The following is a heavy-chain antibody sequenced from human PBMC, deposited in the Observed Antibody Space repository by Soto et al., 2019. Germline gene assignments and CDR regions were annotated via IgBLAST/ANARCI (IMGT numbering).Heavy chain of an antibody. Sequence: PGGSLRLSCAASGFPFGSHAMSWVRQAPGKGLEWVSLVSGNGGTTNYADSVKGRFTISRDNSQKTLYLQMNSLRAEDTAIYYCAKGKAHTLFGVDTLFDYWGQGTLVTVPQ. CDR2: VSGNGGTT. CDR1: GFPFGSHA. V-gene: IGHV3-23*01. J-gene: IGHJ4*02. CDR3: AKGKAHTLFGVDTLFDY. D-gene: IGHD3-3*01.